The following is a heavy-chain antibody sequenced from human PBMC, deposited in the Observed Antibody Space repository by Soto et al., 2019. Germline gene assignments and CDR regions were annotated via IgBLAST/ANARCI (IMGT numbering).Heavy chain of an antibody. J-gene: IGHJ3*02. CDR2: ISGSGGST. V-gene: IGHV3-23*01. Sequence: EVQLLESGGGLVQPGGSLRLSCAASGFTFSSYAMSWVRQAPGKGLEWVSAISGSGGSTYYADSVKGRFTISRDNSKNTLYLQMNSLRAEDTAVYYCAKDPSVTYDPHSAFDIWGQGTMVTVSS. CDR1: GFTFSSYA. CDR3: AKDPSVTYDPHSAFDI. D-gene: IGHD3-16*01.